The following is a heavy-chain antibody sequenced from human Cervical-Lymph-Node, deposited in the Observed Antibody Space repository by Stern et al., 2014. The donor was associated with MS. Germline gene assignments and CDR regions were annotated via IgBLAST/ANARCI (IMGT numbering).Heavy chain of an antibody. J-gene: IGHJ2*01. CDR1: GFTFSSYA. CDR2: ISGSVGST. D-gene: IGHD4-11*01. CDR3: AKTVTSYWYFDL. Sequence: EVQLEESGGGLVQPGGSLRLSCAASGFTFSSYAMSWVRQAPGKGLEWVSGISGSVGSTYYADSVKGRFTISRDNSKNPLFLQMNSLRAEDTAVYYCAKTVTSYWYFDLWGRGTLVTVSS. V-gene: IGHV3-23*04.